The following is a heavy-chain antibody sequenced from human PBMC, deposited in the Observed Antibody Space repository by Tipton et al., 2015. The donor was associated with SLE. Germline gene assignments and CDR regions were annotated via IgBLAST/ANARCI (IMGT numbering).Heavy chain of an antibody. J-gene: IGHJ6*02. CDR3: TRGDVGSLPSYGMDV. CDR1: GFTFGDYA. CDR2: VRSNTHGGTT. D-gene: IGHD6-13*01. V-gene: IGHV3-49*04. Sequence: SLRLSCTTSGFTFGDYAMTWVRQAPGKGREWVGFVRSNTHGGTTEYAASVEGRFTISRDDSKSIAPLQMNSLKSEDTAVYYCTRGDVGSLPSYGMDVWGQGTTVIVSS.